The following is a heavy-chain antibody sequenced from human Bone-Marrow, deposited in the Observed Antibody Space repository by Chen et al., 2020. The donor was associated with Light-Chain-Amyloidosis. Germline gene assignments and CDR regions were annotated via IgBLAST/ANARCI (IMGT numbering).Heavy chain of an antibody. CDR3: ARDPGYSSSWSPGSF. D-gene: IGHD6-13*01. CDR2: ISTYNGNT. CDR1: GYTFTRYG. V-gene: IGHV1-18*01. Sequence: QVQLVQSGAEVKKPGASVKVSCKGSGYTFTRYGISWVRQAPGQGLEWMGWISTYNGNTNYAQNLQGRVTMTTDTSTSTAYMELRSLRYDDTAVYYCARDPGYSSSWSPGSFWGQGTLVTVSS. J-gene: IGHJ4*02.